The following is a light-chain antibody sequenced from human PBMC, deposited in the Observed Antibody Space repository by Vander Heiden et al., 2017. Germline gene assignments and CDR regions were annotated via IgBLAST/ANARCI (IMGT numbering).Light chain of an antibody. J-gene: IGLJ3*02. CDR3: SSYTSSFSWV. Sequence: QSALTQPASVSGSPGQSITISCTGSSSDIGAYNFVSWYQQHPGKAPKFMIYEVTNRPSGVSNRCSGSKSGNTASLTISGLQAEDEADYYCSSYTSSFSWVFGGGTKVTVL. CDR2: EVT. CDR1: SSDIGAYNF. V-gene: IGLV2-14*01.